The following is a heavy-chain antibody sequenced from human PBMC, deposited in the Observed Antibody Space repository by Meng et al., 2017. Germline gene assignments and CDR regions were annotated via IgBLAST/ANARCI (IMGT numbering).Heavy chain of an antibody. CDR3: ARDRDSSSWQDAFDI. D-gene: IGHD6-13*01. Sequence: SETLSLTCTVSGYSISSGYYWGWIRQPPGKGLEWIGSIYHSGSTYYNPSLKSRVTISVDTSKNQFPLKLSSVTAADTAVYYCARDRDSSSWQDAFDIWGQGTMVTVSS. CDR2: IYHSGST. J-gene: IGHJ3*02. CDR1: GYSISSGYY. V-gene: IGHV4-38-2*02.